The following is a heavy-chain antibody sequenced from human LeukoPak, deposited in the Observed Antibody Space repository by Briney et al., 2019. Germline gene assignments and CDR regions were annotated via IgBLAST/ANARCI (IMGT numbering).Heavy chain of an antibody. J-gene: IGHJ4*02. CDR1: GGSISSSSYY. V-gene: IGHV4-39*01. Sequence: PSETLSLTCTVSGGSISSSSYYWGWIRQPPGKGLEWIGSIYYSGSTHYNPSLESRVTISVDTSKNQFSLKLSSVTAADTAVYYCTSLRITIFGVVIIEGYYFDYWGQGTLVTVSS. CDR3: TSLRITIFGVVIIEGYYFDY. CDR2: IYYSGST. D-gene: IGHD3-3*01.